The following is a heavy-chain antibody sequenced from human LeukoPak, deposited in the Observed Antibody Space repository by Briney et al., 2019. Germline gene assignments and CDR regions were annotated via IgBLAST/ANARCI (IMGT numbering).Heavy chain of an antibody. Sequence: GGSLRLSCAASGFTFSNYAMNWVRQAPGKGLEWVSAITGSGGTAYYADSTKGRFTISRDNSKNTLYLQMNSLRVEDMAVYYCARYGGNSYWHFDLWGRGTLVTVSS. J-gene: IGHJ2*01. D-gene: IGHD4-23*01. CDR3: ARYGGNSYWHFDL. CDR1: GFTFSNYA. V-gene: IGHV3-23*01. CDR2: ITGSGGTA.